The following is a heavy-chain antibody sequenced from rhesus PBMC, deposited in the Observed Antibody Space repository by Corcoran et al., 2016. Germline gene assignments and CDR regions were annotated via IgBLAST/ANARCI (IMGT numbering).Heavy chain of an antibody. CDR3: ARKTALGFDY. V-gene: IGHV2-1*01. D-gene: IGHD3S6*01. CDR1: GFSLSTSGMG. Sequence: QVTLKESGPALVKPTQTLTLTCTFSGFSLSTSGMGVGWIRQPSRKTLEWLAHIYWDDEKRYSTSLKSSLTISKDTSKNQVVLTMTNMDPVDTATYYCARKTALGFDYWGQGVLVTVSS. J-gene: IGHJ4*01. CDR2: IYWDDEK.